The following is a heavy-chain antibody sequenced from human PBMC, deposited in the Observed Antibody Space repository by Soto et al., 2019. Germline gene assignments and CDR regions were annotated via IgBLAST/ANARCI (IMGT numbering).Heavy chain of an antibody. D-gene: IGHD2-15*01. CDR1: GFTFSTYW. CDR3: TTGGLPTPFNY. Sequence: SYAASGFTFSTYWMHWVRQAPGTGLGWVSRVTDDESATAYADSLKGRFTGSRDNAKNTLSLQMNGLRAEDTAVYYCTTGGLPTPFNYWGQGTMVTVSS. CDR2: VTDDESAT. V-gene: IGHV3-74*01. J-gene: IGHJ4*02.